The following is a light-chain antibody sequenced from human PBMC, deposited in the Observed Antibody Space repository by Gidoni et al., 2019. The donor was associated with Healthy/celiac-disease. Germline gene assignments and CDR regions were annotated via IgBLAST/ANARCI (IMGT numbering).Light chain of an antibody. CDR3: QQANSFPYT. CDR2: AAS. Sequence: IQLPNPPASVSASVGDRVTIPVRASQGISSWLAWYQQKPGKAPKLLIYAASSLQSGVPSRFSGSGSGTDFTLTISSLQPEDFATYYCQQANSFPYTFGQGTKLEIK. J-gene: IGKJ2*01. V-gene: IGKV1-12*01. CDR1: QGISSW.